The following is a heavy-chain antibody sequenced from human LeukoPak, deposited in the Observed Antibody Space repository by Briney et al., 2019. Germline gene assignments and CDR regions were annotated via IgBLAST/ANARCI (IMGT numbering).Heavy chain of an antibody. CDR2: INSSSSYI. Sequence: VGALRVSCAASGFTFSSYSMNWVREAPGEGRGWVSSINSSSSYIYYADSVKGRFTTARDNAKNSLYLQRNSLRAEDTAVYYCARVPIFGVVRMDVWGKGTTVTVSS. CDR1: GFTFSSYS. D-gene: IGHD3-3*01. J-gene: IGHJ6*03. CDR3: ARVPIFGVVRMDV. V-gene: IGHV3-21*01.